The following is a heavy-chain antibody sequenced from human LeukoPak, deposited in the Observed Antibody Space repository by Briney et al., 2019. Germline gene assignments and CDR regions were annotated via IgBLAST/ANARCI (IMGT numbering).Heavy chain of an antibody. J-gene: IGHJ4*02. CDR2: ISGDGGTI. CDR3: AKIGSSWYMIDY. V-gene: IGHV3-43*02. CDR1: GFSFDDFA. Sequence: RGSLRLSCVASGFSFDDFAIHWVRQAPGKGLEWISLISGDGGTIKYADSVKGRFTISRDNSKNSLYLQMSSLRTGDTALYYCAKIGSSWYMIDYWGQGILVTVSS. D-gene: IGHD6-13*01.